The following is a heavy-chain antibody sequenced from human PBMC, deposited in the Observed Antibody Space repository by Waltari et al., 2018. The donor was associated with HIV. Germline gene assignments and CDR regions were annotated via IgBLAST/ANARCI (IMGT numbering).Heavy chain of an antibody. CDR2: IRTKPYTFAT. CDR1: GFTFRDSA. V-gene: IGHV3-73*02. D-gene: IGHD3-16*01. CDR3: TTAPGGDY. J-gene: IGHJ4*02. Sequence: VQLVASGGGLVAPGGSLKPSCAALGFTFRDSAVHWVRQASGKGLEWVGHIRTKPYTFATIYAESVKGRFTFSRDDSKNTAYLEMDSLKTEDTAMYYCTTAPGGDYWGQGTLVTVSS.